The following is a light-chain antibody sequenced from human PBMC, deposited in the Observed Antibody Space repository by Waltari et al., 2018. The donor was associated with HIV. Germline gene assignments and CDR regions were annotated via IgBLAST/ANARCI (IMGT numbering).Light chain of an antibody. V-gene: IGLV2-23*02. Sequence: QSALTQPASVSGSPGQSITISCTGTSSDVGSYNLVSWYQQHPGKAPKLMIYEVSKRPSGVSNRFSGSKSGNTASLTISGLQAEDEADYYCCSYAGSSTFGFGGGTKLTVL. J-gene: IGLJ3*02. CDR3: CSYAGSSTFG. CDR2: EVS. CDR1: SSDVGSYNL.